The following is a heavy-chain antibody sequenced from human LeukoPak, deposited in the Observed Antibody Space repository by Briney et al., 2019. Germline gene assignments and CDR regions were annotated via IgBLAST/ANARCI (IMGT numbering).Heavy chain of an antibody. V-gene: IGHV4-39*01. CDR3: ARVGEFLFDY. D-gene: IGHD3-10*01. J-gene: IGHJ4*02. CDR1: GGSISSSSYY. CDR2: ITYSGTT. Sequence: SETLSLTCTVSGGSISSSSYYWGWIRQPPGKGLEWVGSITYSGTTYYNPSLKSRVTISVDTSKSQFSLKLTSVTAADTAVYYCARVGEFLFDYWGQGTLVTVSS.